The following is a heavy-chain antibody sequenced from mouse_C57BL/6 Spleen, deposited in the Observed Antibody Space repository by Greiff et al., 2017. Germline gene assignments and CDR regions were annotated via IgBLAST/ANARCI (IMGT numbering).Heavy chain of an antibody. CDR1: GFTFSSYA. Sequence: EVQGVESGGGLVKPGGSLKLSCAASGFTFSSYAMSWVRQTPEKRLEWVATISDGGSYTYYPDNVKGRFTISRDNAKNNLYLQMSHLRSEDTAMYYCARGGAYYSNPRAMDYWGQGTSVTVSS. CDR2: ISDGGSYT. V-gene: IGHV5-4*01. J-gene: IGHJ4*01. D-gene: IGHD2-5*01. CDR3: ARGGAYYSNPRAMDY.